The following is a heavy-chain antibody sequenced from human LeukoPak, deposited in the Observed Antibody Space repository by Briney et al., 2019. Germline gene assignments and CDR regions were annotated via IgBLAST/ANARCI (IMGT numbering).Heavy chain of an antibody. CDR3: ARDSSGYRTDY. J-gene: IGHJ4*02. CDR1: GLIVNSSY. Sequence: PGGSLRLSCAVSGLIVNSSYMSWVRQAPGKGLEWVSVIYIAGNTYYADSVKGRFTISRDISKNTLYLQMDTPRAEDTAVYYCARDSSGYRTDYWGQGTLVTVSS. V-gene: IGHV3-66*01. CDR2: IYIAGNT. D-gene: IGHD3-22*01.